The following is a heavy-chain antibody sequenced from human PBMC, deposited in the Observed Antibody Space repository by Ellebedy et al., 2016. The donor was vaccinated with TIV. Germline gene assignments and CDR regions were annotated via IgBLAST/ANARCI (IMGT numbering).Heavy chain of an antibody. D-gene: IGHD2-2*01. CDR1: GFSFDNSA. CDR2: ISGDGDKT. V-gene: IGHV3-43*02. Sequence: GESLKISCTASGFSFDNSAMHWVRQAPGKGLEWVSLISGDGDKTYYADSVKGGFTISRDNSKNSLYLQMNSLRTDDTAFYYCTKRVPAAKGWFDPWGQGTLVTVSS. CDR3: TKRVPAAKGWFDP. J-gene: IGHJ5*02.